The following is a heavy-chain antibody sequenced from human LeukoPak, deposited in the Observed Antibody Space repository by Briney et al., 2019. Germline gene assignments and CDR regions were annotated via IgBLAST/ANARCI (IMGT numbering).Heavy chain of an antibody. D-gene: IGHD6-19*01. CDR3: ARAVASTDEIDS. J-gene: IGHJ4*02. V-gene: IGHV3-13*01. CDR2: IGFGGET. Sequence: GVSLRLSCAGSGFSFSSYDMLWVRKATGKGLEWVSAIGFGGETYYAGSVKGQFTISRESARNSFYLQLNSRSAGGTAAYFCARAVASTDEIDSWGQGTLVTVSS. CDR1: GFSFSSYD.